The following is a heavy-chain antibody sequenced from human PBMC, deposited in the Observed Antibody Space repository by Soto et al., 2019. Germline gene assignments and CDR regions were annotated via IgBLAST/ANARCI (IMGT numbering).Heavy chain of an antibody. V-gene: IGHV1-69*08. CDR3: ARDPYVTTVTTGDY. J-gene: IGHJ4*02. CDR1: EGTFSSYT. CDR2: IIPILGIA. Sequence: QVQLVQSGAEVKKPGSSVKVSCKASEGTFSSYTISWVRQAPGQGLEWMGRIIPILGIANYAQKFQGRVTITADKSTSTAYMERSSLRSEDTAVYYCARDPYVTTVTTGDYWGQGTLVTVSS. D-gene: IGHD4-17*01.